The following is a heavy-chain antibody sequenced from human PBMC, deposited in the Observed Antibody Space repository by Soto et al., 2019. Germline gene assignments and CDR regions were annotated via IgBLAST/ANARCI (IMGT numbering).Heavy chain of an antibody. J-gene: IGHJ4*02. CDR1: GGSMNSGGYC. CDR3: SRGILV. CDR2: TSYGGTT. Sequence: QVQLQESGPGLVKPSQTLSLTCTVSGGSMNSGGYCWSWIRQHPGEGLEWIGCTSYGGTTSYNPSLXSXXIISVDTSKNQFSLKLTSVTAADTAVYYCSRGILVWGQGTLITVSS. V-gene: IGHV4-31*03. D-gene: IGHD2-15*01.